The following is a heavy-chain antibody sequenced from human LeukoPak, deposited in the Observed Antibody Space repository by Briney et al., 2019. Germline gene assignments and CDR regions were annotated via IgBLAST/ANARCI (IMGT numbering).Heavy chain of an antibody. J-gene: IGHJ4*02. CDR3: ARAYYYDSSGYQDKIDY. CDR2: INTNTGNP. Sequence: ASVKVSCKASGYTFTSYATNWVRQAPGQGLEWMGWINTNTGNPTYAQGFTGRFVFSLDTSVSTAYLQISSLKAEDTAVYYCARAYYYDSSGYQDKIDYWGQGTLVTVSS. V-gene: IGHV7-4-1*02. CDR1: GYTFTSYA. D-gene: IGHD3-22*01.